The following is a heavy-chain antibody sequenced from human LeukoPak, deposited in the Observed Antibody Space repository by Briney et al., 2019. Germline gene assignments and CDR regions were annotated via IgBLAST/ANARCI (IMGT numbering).Heavy chain of an antibody. Sequence: GGSLRLSCAASGFTFSSYAMHWVRQAPGKGLEWVSGISWNSGSIGYADSVKGRFTISRDNAKNSLYLQMNSLRAEDTALYYCAKIYGYCSGGSCYSSYYFDYWGQGTLVTVSS. CDR1: GFTFSSYA. J-gene: IGHJ4*02. CDR2: ISWNSGSI. V-gene: IGHV3-9*01. CDR3: AKIYGYCSGGSCYSSYYFDY. D-gene: IGHD2-15*01.